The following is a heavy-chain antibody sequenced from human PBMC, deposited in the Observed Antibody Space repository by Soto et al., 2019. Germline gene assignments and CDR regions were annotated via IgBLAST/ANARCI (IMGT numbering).Heavy chain of an antibody. J-gene: IGHJ5*02. CDR3: AKNSGGFNT. CDR1: GFPFSTTD. CDR2: IGGSGETT. D-gene: IGHD3-10*01. V-gene: IGHV3-23*01. Sequence: EFQVMQSGGGLVQPGGSLRLACAASGFPFSTTDMSWVRQAPGKGLEWVSTIGGSGETTYYADSVKGRFTISRDNSKNTLYLQMNSLRADDTALYYCAKNSGGFNTWGQGALVTVSS.